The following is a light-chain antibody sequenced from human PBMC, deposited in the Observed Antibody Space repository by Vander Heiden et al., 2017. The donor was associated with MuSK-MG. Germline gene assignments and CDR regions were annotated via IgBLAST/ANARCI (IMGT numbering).Light chain of an antibody. CDR2: DDS. CDR3: QVWDSSSDRGV. Sequence: SCLMTQPPSVPVASGQTARITCGVNNIGSKSVHCYQQKPGQSPVLVVYDDSDRLSGIPERFSGSNSGNTATLTISRVEAGDEADYYCQVWDSSSDRGVFGGGTKLTIL. V-gene: IGLV3-21*02. J-gene: IGLJ2*01. CDR1: NIGSKS.